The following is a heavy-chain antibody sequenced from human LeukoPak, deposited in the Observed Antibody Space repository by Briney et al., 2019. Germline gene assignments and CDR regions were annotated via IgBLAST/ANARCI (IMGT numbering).Heavy chain of an antibody. J-gene: IGHJ4*02. D-gene: IGHD6-19*01. CDR2: IKQDGSEK. Sequence: GGSLRLSCAASGLTFSSYWMSWVRQAPGKGLEWVANIKQDGSEKYYVDSVKGRFTISRDNAKNSLYLQMNSLRAEDTAVYYCARDLRGYSSGWRSEDYFDYWGQGTLVTVSS. CDR3: ARDLRGYSSGWRSEDYFDY. CDR1: GLTFSSYW. V-gene: IGHV3-7*01.